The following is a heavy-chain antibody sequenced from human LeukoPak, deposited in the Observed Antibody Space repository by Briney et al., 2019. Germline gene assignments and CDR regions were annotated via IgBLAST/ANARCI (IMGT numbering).Heavy chain of an antibody. Sequence: PSETLSLTCAVYGGFFSGYYWSWVRQPPGKGLEWIGEINHSGSTNYNPSLKSRVTISVDTSKNQFSLKLSSVTAADTAVYYCARGDDYDFWSGYYYGMDVWGQGTTVTVSS. CDR2: INHSGST. CDR1: GGFFSGYY. CDR3: ARGDDYDFWSGYYYGMDV. J-gene: IGHJ6*02. V-gene: IGHV4-34*01. D-gene: IGHD3-3*01.